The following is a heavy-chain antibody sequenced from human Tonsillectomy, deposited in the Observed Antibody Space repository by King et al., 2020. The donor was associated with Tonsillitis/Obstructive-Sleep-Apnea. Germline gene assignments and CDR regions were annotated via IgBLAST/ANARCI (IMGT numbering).Heavy chain of an antibody. J-gene: IGHJ4*01. Sequence: VQLAESGGGVVQPGRSLRLSCAASGFTFSSYGMHWVRQAPGKGLEWVALIWFDGRKKYYADSVKGRFTISRDNSKNMLYLQMNSLRAEDTAMYYCARYLYSGSYPNFDYWGQGTLVTVSS. D-gene: IGHD1-26*01. CDR3: ARYLYSGSYPNFDY. CDR2: IWFDGRKK. V-gene: IGHV3-33*01. CDR1: GFTFSSYG.